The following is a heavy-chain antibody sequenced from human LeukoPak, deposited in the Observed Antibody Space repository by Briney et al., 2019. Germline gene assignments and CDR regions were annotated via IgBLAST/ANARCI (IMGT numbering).Heavy chain of an antibody. D-gene: IGHD3-3*01. J-gene: IGHJ3*02. CDR3: ARESWSDSVAFDI. V-gene: IGHV3-30*04. CDR2: ISYGGIDK. Sequence: GSLRLSCAASGFNFSSYAMHWVRQAPGEGLEWVGLISYGGIDKSYAGSVKGRFTISRDRSKRTLYLQMNSLRAEDTAMYYCARESWSDSVAFDIWGLGTMVIVSS. CDR1: GFNFSSYA.